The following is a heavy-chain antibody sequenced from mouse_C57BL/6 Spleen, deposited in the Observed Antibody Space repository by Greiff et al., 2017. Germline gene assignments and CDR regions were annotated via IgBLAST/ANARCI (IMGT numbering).Heavy chain of an antibody. J-gene: IGHJ4*01. Sequence: VKLVESGPELVKPGASVKISCKASGYAFSSSWMNWVKQRPGKGLEWIGRIYPGDGDTNYNGKFKGKATLTADKSSSTAYMQLSSLTSEDSAVYFCASPYGSSYNAMDYWGQGTSVTVSS. CDR2: IYPGDGDT. CDR1: GYAFSSSW. D-gene: IGHD1-1*01. CDR3: ASPYGSSYNAMDY. V-gene: IGHV1-82*01.